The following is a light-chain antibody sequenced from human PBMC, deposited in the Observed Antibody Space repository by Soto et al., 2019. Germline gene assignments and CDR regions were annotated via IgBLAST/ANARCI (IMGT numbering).Light chain of an antibody. CDR1: SSNIGSNT. Sequence: VVTQPPSSSGTPGQRVTISCSGSSSNIGSNTVNWYQQLPGTAPKLLIYSNNQRPSGVPDRFSGSKSGTSASLAISGLQSEDEADYYCAAWDDSLNGVVFGGGTQLTVL. V-gene: IGLV1-44*01. CDR2: SNN. J-gene: IGLJ2*01. CDR3: AAWDDSLNGVV.